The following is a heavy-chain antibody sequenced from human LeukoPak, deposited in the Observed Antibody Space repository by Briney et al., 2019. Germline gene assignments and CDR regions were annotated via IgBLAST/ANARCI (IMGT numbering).Heavy chain of an antibody. CDR2: IWYDESNE. CDR3: ARSPEPFDYGPYNWFDP. D-gene: IGHD4-17*01. CDR1: GFTFSTYV. V-gene: IGHV3-33*01. J-gene: IGHJ5*02. Sequence: GGSLRLSCAASGFTFSTYVMHWVRQAPGKELEWVALIWYDESNEYYADSVKGRFTVSRDNSRSMMYLQMNSLRAEDTAVYYCARSPEPFDYGPYNWFDPWGQGTRVTVSS.